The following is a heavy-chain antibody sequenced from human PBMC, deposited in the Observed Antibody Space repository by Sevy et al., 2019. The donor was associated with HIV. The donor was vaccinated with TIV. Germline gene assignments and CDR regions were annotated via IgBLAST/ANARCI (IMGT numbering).Heavy chain of an antibody. CDR3: ATEGTGEQRAGFDF. CDR1: GFTFNKYD. D-gene: IGHD7-27*01. J-gene: IGHJ4*02. V-gene: IGHV3-13*01. Sequence: GGSLRLSCAASGFTFNKYDMHWVRQPTGKGLEWLSGIGVRGDTHYPGAVKGRFIISRENAKNSLYLQMDDLRAGDTAVYYCATEGTGEQRAGFDFWGQGTLVTVSS. CDR2: IGVRGDT.